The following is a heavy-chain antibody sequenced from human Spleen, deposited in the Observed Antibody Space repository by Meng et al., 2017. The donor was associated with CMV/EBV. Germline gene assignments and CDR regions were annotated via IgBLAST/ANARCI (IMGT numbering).Heavy chain of an antibody. CDR2: IDYSGIT. CDR3: ARHRVNYYQSFLH. V-gene: IGHV4-39*01. D-gene: IGHD1-7*01. J-gene: IGHJ1*01. Sequence: QQWESGPGLVNSSETLSRTCTGAGDAISRNSFYWGWSRQTPGKGLDWIASIDYSGITFQNPSLKSRLTASVDTSKNQFSLQLRFVTAADTAVYYSARHRVNYYQSFLHWGQGTLVTVSS. CDR1: GDAISRNSFY.